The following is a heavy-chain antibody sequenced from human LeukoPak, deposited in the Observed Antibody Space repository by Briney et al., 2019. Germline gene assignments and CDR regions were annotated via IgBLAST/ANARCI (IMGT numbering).Heavy chain of an antibody. CDR1: GGSFSGYY. V-gene: IGHV4-34*01. CDR3: ARAWATGVRGSLNWFDP. Sequence: SETLSLTCAVYGGSFSGYYWSWIRQPPGKGLEWIGEINHSGSTNYNPSLKSRVTISVDTSKNQFSLKLSSVTAADTGVYYCARAWATGVRGSLNWFDPWGQGTLVTVSS. J-gene: IGHJ5*02. D-gene: IGHD3-10*01. CDR2: INHSGST.